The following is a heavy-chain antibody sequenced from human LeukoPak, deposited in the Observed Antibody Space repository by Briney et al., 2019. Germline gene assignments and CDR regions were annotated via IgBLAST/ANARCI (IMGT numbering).Heavy chain of an antibody. Sequence: QRGGSLRLSYATSGFTLRNNWMSWVRQAPGKGLEWVANIKQDGSEKYYVDSVKGRFTISRDNAQNSVSLQMDSLRVEDTAVYYCARVYDYDFWSGYYGRNYYYMDVWGKGTTVTVSS. CDR3: ARVYDYDFWSGYYGRNYYYMDV. CDR1: GFTLRNNW. CDR2: IKQDGSEK. J-gene: IGHJ6*03. V-gene: IGHV3-7*01. D-gene: IGHD3-3*01.